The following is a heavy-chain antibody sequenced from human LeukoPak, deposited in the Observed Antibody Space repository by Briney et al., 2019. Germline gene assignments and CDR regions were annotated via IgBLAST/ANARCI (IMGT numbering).Heavy chain of an antibody. CDR1: GYSFTSYW. V-gene: IGHV5-51*01. J-gene: IGHJ5*02. CDR3: ARQKRYCSSTSCYMGGWFDP. CDR2: IYPGDSDT. D-gene: IGHD2-2*02. Sequence: GESLKISCKGSGYSFTSYWIGWVRPMPGKGLEWMGIIYPGDSDTRYSPSFQGQVTISADKSISTAYLQWSSLKASDTAMYYCARQKRYCSSTSCYMGGWFDPWGQGTLVTVSS.